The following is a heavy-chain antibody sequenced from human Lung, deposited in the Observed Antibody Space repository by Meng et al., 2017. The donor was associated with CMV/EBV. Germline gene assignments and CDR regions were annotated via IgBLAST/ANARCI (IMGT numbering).Heavy chain of an antibody. CDR1: GFTFSSYW. CDR3: ARGMRVGAITYYYYGMDV. J-gene: IGHJ6*04. D-gene: IGHD1-26*01. V-gene: IGHV3-7*01. CDR2: IKQDGSEK. Sequence: GGSLRLXCAASGFTFSSYWMSWVRQAPGKGLEWVANIKQDGSEKYYVDSVKGRFTISRDNAKNSLYLQMNSLRAEDTAVYYCARGMRVGAITYYYYGMDVXREGXTVTVSS.